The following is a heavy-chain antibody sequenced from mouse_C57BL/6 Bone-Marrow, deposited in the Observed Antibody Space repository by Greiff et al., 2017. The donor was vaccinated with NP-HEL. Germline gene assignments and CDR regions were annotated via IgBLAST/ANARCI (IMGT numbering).Heavy chain of an antibody. Sequence: VQLQQSGAELVKPGASVKLSCKASGYTFTSYWMHWVKQRPGRGLEWIGRIDPYSGGTKYNEKFKSKATLTVDKPSSTAYMQLSSLTSEDSAVYYCARDYGSSYWYFDVWGTGTTVTVSS. CDR3: ARDYGSSYWYFDV. D-gene: IGHD1-1*01. J-gene: IGHJ1*03. CDR1: GYTFTSYW. CDR2: IDPYSGGT. V-gene: IGHV1-72*01.